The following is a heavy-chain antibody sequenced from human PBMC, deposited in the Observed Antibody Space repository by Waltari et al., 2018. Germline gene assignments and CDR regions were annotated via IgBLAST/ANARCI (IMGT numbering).Heavy chain of an antibody. CDR2: IGSSSSTI. D-gene: IGHD1-26*01. CDR1: GFTFSSYS. Sequence: EVQLVESGGGLVQPGGSLRLSCAASGFTFSSYSMNWVRQAPGKVLEWVAYIGSSSSTIYYADSVKGRFTISRDNAKTSLYLQMNGLGAEDTAVYYCARLCGIVGARGWGQGTVVTVSS. CDR3: ARLCGIVGARG. J-gene: IGHJ1*01. V-gene: IGHV3-48*01.